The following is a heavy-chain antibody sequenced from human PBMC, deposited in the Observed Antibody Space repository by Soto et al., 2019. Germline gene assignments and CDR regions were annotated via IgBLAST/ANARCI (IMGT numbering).Heavy chain of an antibody. D-gene: IGHD3-3*01. CDR2: IDPSDSYT. Sequence: PGESLKISCRGSGYSFTSYWISWVRQMPGKGLEWMGRIDPSDSYTNYSPSFQGHVTISADKSISTAYLQWSSLKASDTAMYYCASEGTLEWSTGYYYGMDVWGQGTTVTVSS. CDR1: GYSFTSYW. CDR3: ASEGTLEWSTGYYYGMDV. V-gene: IGHV5-10-1*01. J-gene: IGHJ6*02.